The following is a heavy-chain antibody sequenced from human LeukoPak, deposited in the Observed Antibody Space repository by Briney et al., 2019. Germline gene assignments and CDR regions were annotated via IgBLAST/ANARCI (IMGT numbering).Heavy chain of an antibody. CDR2: IYHSGST. Sequence: SETLSLTCAVSGGSISSGGYSWSWIRQPPGKGLEWIGYIYHSGSTYYNPSLKSRVTISVDTSKNQFSLKLSSVTAADTAVYYCARDITYYYDSSGPGGIDYWGQGTLVTVSS. D-gene: IGHD3-22*01. V-gene: IGHV4-30-2*05. J-gene: IGHJ4*02. CDR3: ARDITYYYDSSGPGGIDY. CDR1: GGSISSGGYS.